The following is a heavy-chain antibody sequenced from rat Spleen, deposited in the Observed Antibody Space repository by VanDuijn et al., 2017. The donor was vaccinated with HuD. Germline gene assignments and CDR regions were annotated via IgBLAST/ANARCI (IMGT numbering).Heavy chain of an antibody. D-gene: IGHD1-9*01. CDR2: ISYDGSST. CDR3: ARHGYNWYFDF. V-gene: IGHV5-29*01. Sequence: EVQLVESGGGLVQPGRSMKLSCAASGFTFSNSYMAWVRQAPTKGLEWVATISYDGSSTYYRDSVKGRFTISRDNAKSTLYLQMDSLRSEDTATYYCARHGYNWYFDFWGPGTMVTVSS. CDR1: GFTFSNSY. J-gene: IGHJ1*01.